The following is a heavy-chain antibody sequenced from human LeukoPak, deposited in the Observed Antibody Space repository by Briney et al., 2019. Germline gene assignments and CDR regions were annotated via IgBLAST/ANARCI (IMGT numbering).Heavy chain of an antibody. Sequence: PGRSLRLSCAASGFTFSSYGMHWVRQAPGKGLEWVAFISYDGSTKYYADSVKGRFTISRDNSKNTLYLQMNSLRVEDTAVYYCARVGGVTPFFYFDFWGQGTLVTVSS. CDR1: GFTFSSYG. D-gene: IGHD1-26*01. CDR3: ARVGGVTPFFYFDF. CDR2: ISYDGSTK. J-gene: IGHJ4*02. V-gene: IGHV3-30*19.